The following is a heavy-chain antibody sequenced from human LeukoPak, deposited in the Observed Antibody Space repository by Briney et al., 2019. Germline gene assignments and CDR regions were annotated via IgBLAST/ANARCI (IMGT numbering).Heavy chain of an antibody. CDR2: IYTSGRT. CDR3: AILRLHAFDI. V-gene: IGHV4-61*02. J-gene: IGHJ3*02. Sequence: SETLSLTCTVSGGSISSGSYYWSWIRQPAGKGLEWIGRIYTSGRTNYNPSLKSRVTISVGTSKNQYCLKLSSVTAADTAVYYWAILRLHAFDIWGQGTMVTVSS. CDR1: GGSISSGSYY. D-gene: IGHD2-15*01.